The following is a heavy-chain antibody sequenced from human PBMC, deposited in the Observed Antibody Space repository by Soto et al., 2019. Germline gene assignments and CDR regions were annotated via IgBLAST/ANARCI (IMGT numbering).Heavy chain of an antibody. Sequence: SETLSLTCTVSGGSISSGGYYWSWIRQHPGKGLEWIGYIYYSGSTYYNPSLKSRVTISVDTSKNQFSLKLSSVTAADTAVYYCARGGDVYYGSGSYYKTGDYYYYYGMDVWGQGTTVTVS. D-gene: IGHD3-10*01. CDR3: ARGGDVYYGSGSYYKTGDYYYYYGMDV. CDR1: GGSISSGGYY. CDR2: IYYSGST. V-gene: IGHV4-31*03. J-gene: IGHJ6*02.